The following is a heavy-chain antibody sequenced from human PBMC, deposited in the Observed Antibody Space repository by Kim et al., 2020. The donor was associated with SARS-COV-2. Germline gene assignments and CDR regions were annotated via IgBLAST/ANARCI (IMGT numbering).Heavy chain of an antibody. Sequence: SETLSLTCTVSGGSISSYYWSWIRQPAGKGLEWIGRIYTSGSTNYNPSLKSRVTMSVDTSKNQFSLKLSSVTAADTAVYYCARDSLPGYSSGLWPSYIWFDPWGQGTLVTVSS. V-gene: IGHV4-4*07. J-gene: IGHJ5*02. CDR3: ARDSLPGYSSGLWPSYIWFDP. D-gene: IGHD6-19*01. CDR1: GGSISSYY. CDR2: IYTSGST.